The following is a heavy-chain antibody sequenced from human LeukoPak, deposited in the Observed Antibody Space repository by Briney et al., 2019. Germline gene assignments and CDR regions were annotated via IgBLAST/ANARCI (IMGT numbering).Heavy chain of an antibody. CDR3: TTGRDLVLRFLETFDY. CDR1: GFTFSNAW. D-gene: IGHD3-3*01. Sequence: PGGSLRLSCAASGFTFSNAWMSWVRQAPGKGLEWVGRIKSKSDGGTDYAAPVKGRFTISRDDSKNTLYLQMNSLKTEDTGVYYCTTGRDLVLRFLETFDYWGQGTLVTVSS. J-gene: IGHJ4*02. V-gene: IGHV3-15*01. CDR2: IKSKSDGGT.